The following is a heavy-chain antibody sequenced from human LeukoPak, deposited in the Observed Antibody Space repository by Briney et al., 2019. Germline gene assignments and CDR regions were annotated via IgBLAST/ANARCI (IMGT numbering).Heavy chain of an antibody. Sequence: SSYSMSWVRQPPGKGLEWIGSIYYSGSTYYNPSLKSRVTISVDTSKNQFSLKLSSVTAADTAVYYCAREGKLAAAGTSPYYYYGMDVWGQGTTVTVSS. CDR2: IYYSGST. CDR3: AREGKLAAAGTSPYYYYGMDV. J-gene: IGHJ6*02. D-gene: IGHD6-13*01. CDR1: SSYS. V-gene: IGHV4-39*07.